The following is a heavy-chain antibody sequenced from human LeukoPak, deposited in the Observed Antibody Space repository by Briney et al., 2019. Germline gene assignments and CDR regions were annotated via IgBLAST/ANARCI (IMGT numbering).Heavy chain of an antibody. CDR3: ARHVRYSYVVFDY. J-gene: IGHJ4*02. V-gene: IGHV4-59*08. CDR1: GGSVSTYY. Sequence: SESLSLTCTVSGGSVSTYYWSWIRQSPGKGLEWIGYIYNGGSANYNPSLKSRVTISLDTSKNQFSLNLSSVTAADTAVYYCARHVRYSYVVFDYWGQGTLVTVSS. CDR2: IYNGGSA. D-gene: IGHD5-18*01.